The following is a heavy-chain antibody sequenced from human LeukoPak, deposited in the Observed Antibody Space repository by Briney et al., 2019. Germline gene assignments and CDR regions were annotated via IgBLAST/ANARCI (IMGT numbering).Heavy chain of an antibody. CDR2: INCGRNGI. V-gene: IGHV3-23*01. Sequence: PGGSLRLSCAASGFTFSNYAMTWVRQAPGKGLEWVSAINCGRNGISYADSMKSRFTISRDNSKNTLYLQMNRRRAEVTAVSYFAKWGDYDVLTGYYVSDYWGQGTLVTVSS. CDR3: AKWGDYDVLTGYYVSDY. CDR1: GFTFSNYA. J-gene: IGHJ4*02. D-gene: IGHD3-9*01.